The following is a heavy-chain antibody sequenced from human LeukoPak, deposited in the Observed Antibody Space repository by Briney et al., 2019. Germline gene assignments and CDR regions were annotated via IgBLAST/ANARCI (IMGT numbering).Heavy chain of an antibody. Sequence: GRSLRLSCAVSGFTFSSYAMNWVRQAPGKGLEWVAVISFDGGNKYYADSVKGRFTISRDNSKNTLYLQMNSLRAEDTAVYYCARAGGACSSSSCRSSSYYYMNVWGKGTTVTVSS. CDR2: ISFDGGNK. CDR3: ARAGGACSSSSCRSSSYYYMNV. J-gene: IGHJ6*03. D-gene: IGHD2-2*01. CDR1: GFTFSSYA. V-gene: IGHV3-30*01.